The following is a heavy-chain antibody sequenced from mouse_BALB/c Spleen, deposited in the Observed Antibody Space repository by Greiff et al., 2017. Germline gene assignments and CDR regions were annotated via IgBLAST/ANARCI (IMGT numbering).Heavy chain of an antibody. J-gene: IGHJ3*01. D-gene: IGHD1-2*01. CDR2: ISYDGSN. V-gene: IGHV3-6*02. Sequence: EVQLQQSGPGLVKPSQSLSLTCSVTGYSITSGYYWNWIRQFPGNKLEWMGYISYDGSNNYNPSLKNRISITRDTSKNQFFLKLNSVTTEDTATYYCATAPSFAYWGQGTLVTVS. CDR1: GYSITSGYY. CDR3: ATAPSFAY.